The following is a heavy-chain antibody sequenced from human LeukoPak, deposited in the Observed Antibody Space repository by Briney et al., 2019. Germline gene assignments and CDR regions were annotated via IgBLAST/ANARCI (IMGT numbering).Heavy chain of an antibody. D-gene: IGHD3-3*02. Sequence: PSETLSLTCTVSGGSISSYYWSWIRQPPGKGLEWIGYIYYSGSTNYHPSLKSRVTISVDTSKNQFSLKLSSVTAADTAVYYCARDSIADYWGQGTLVTVSS. V-gene: IGHV4-59*01. CDR1: GGSISSYY. CDR3: ARDSIADY. CDR2: IYYSGST. J-gene: IGHJ4*02.